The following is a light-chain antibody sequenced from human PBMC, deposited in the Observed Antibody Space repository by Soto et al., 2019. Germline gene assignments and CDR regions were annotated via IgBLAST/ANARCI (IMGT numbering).Light chain of an antibody. CDR3: QQYYSRPIT. CDR2: WAS. Sequence: DIVMTQSADSLAVSLGERATINRRSSQSVSYSSNHKNYLAWYQQKPGQPPKLLIYWASTREARVPDRFSGSGSGTDFTLTISSLQAEEVAVYHCQQYYSRPITVGGVTKVEIK. J-gene: IGKJ4*01. V-gene: IGKV4-1*01. CDR1: QSVSYSSNHKNY.